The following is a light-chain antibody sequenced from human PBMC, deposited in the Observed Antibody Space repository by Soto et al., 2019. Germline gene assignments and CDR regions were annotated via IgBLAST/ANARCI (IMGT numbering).Light chain of an antibody. Sequence: EIVLTQSPATLSLSPGERATLSCRASQSVDSYLVWYQQKPGQAPRALIYDASSRATGVPARFSGSGSGTDFTLTISRLEPEDFAVYYCQHYRSSPGTFGQGTKVEIK. V-gene: IGKV3-11*01. CDR3: QHYRSSPGT. CDR2: DAS. CDR1: QSVDSY. J-gene: IGKJ1*01.